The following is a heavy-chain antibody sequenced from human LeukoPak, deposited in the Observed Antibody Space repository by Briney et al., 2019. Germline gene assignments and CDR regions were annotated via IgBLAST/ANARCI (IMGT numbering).Heavy chain of an antibody. J-gene: IGHJ4*02. CDR2: VDHTGNS. Sequence: PSETLSLTCTVSGASFSGYYWTWIRQPPGKGLEWIGEVDHTGNSDYDPSLKSRVTISLDISKKQLSLKLTYVTAADTALYFCTRGRFSWQAPSGFRGQGTLVTVS. CDR3: TRGRFSWQAPSGF. V-gene: IGHV4-34*01. D-gene: IGHD5-12*01. CDR1: GASFSGYY.